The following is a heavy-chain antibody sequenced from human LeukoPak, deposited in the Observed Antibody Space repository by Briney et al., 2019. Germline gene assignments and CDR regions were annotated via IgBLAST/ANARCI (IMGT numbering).Heavy chain of an antibody. V-gene: IGHV3-21*01. CDR1: GFTFSSYS. Sequence: GGSLRLSCAASGFTFSSYSMNWVRQAPGKGLEWVSSISSSSSYIYYADSVKGRFTISRDNAKNSLYLQMNSLRAEDTAVYYCARGDLCGSGSPTSFDYWGQGTLDTVSS. CDR2: ISSSSSYI. CDR3: ARGDLCGSGSPTSFDY. D-gene: IGHD3-10*01. J-gene: IGHJ4*02.